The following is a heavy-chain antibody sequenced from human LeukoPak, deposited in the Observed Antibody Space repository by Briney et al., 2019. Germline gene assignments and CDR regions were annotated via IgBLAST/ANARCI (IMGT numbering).Heavy chain of an antibody. CDR1: GGSISTYY. V-gene: IGHV4-59*08. D-gene: IGHD4-17*01. Sequence: SETLSLTCTVSGGSISTYYWSWIRQPPGRGLEWIGYTYYSGSTDYNPSLKSRVTISVDTSKNQFSLKLNSVTAADTAVYYCARQRGGYGALGAFDIWGQGTMVTVSS. CDR3: ARQRGGYGALGAFDI. J-gene: IGHJ3*02. CDR2: TYYSGST.